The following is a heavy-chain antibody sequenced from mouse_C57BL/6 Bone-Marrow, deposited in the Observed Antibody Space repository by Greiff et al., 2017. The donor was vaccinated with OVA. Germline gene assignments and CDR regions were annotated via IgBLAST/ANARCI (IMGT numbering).Heavy chain of an antibody. J-gene: IGHJ3*01. Sequence: QVHVKQSGAELARPGASVKLSCKASGYTFTSYGISWVKQRTGQGLEWIGEIYPRSGNTYYNEKFKGKATLTADKSSSTAYMELRSLTSEDSAVYFCARREDYYGSSYLSWFAYWGQGTLVTVSA. CDR1: GYTFTSYG. V-gene: IGHV1-81*01. CDR2: IYPRSGNT. CDR3: ARREDYYGSSYLSWFAY. D-gene: IGHD1-1*01.